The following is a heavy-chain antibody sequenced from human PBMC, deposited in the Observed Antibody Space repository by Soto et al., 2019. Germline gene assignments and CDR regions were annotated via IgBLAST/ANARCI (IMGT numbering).Heavy chain of an antibody. D-gene: IGHD5-12*01. V-gene: IGHV2-5*02. CDR3: AHRSRGYAYYFDQ. CDR2: IFWDDDK. CDR1: GFSLSTRGVG. J-gene: IGHJ4*02. Sequence: QITLKESRPTLVKPTQTLTVTRSFSGFSLSTRGVGGGGIRQPPGTALVWLALIFWDDDKWYSPSLRSRLTITEDTSKNQVVLTMTNMDPVDTATYYCAHRSRGYAYYFDQWGQGTLVTVSS.